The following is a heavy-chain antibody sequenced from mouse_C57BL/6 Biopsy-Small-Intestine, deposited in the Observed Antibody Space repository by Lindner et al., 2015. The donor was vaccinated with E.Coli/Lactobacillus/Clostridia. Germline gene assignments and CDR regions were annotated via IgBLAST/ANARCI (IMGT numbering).Heavy chain of an antibody. CDR1: GNSFTGYY. CDR2: INLSTGGT. J-gene: IGHJ4*01. CDR3: ARSDLYYYAMDY. Sequence: VQLQESGPELVKPGASVKISCKASGNSFTGYYMNWVKQSPEKSLEWIGEINLSTGGTTYYQNFKAKATLTVDKSSSTAYMQLKSLTSEDSAVYYCARSDLYYYAMDYWGQGTSVTVSS. V-gene: IGHV1-42*01. D-gene: IGHD5-1*01.